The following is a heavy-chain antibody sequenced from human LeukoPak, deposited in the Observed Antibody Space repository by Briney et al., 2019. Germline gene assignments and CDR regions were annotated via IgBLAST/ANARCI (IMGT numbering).Heavy chain of an antibody. Sequence: GGSLRLSCTASGFTLGVYAMSWFRQAQGRGLEWVGFIRSKAYGGTTEYAASVKGRFTISRDDSKSIAYLQMNSLKTEDTAVYYCTRVGMATGVEYYYGMDVWGQGTTVTVSS. D-gene: IGHD5-12*01. V-gene: IGHV3-49*03. J-gene: IGHJ6*02. CDR1: GFTLGVYA. CDR3: TRVGMATGVEYYYGMDV. CDR2: IRSKAYGGTT.